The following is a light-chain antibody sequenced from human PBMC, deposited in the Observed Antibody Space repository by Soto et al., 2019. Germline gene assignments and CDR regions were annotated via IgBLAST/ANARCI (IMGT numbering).Light chain of an antibody. CDR3: QQSYSLSPIT. CDR1: ETISTF. V-gene: IGKV1-39*01. Sequence: DIQMTQSPSSLSASVGDRVTLTCRASETISTFLNWYQHKPGRAPKLLIYAASRLQSGVPSRFSGSGSGTDFTLTINGLQPEDSESYSCQQSYSLSPITLGQGTRLEIK. J-gene: IGKJ5*01. CDR2: AAS.